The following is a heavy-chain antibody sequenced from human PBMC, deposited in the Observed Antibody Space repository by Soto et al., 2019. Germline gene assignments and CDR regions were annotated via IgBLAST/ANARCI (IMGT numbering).Heavy chain of an antibody. J-gene: IGHJ1*01. Sequence: ELQLVESGGGLVQPGGSLRLSCAVSGFTFSSYGMNWVRQAPGKGLEWISHISSSASTIYYADSVKGRFTISRDNAKNSLYLQMTRLRDEDTAMYFCARYGLLVATVPYWGQGTLVTVSS. CDR2: ISSSASTI. D-gene: IGHD2-2*01. V-gene: IGHV3-48*02. CDR3: ARYGLLVATVPY. CDR1: GFTFSSYG.